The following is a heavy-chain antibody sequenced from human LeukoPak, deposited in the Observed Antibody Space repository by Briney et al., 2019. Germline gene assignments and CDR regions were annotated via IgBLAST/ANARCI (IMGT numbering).Heavy chain of an antibody. V-gene: IGHV3-23*01. J-gene: IGHJ5*02. CDR2: IDKTGGAT. D-gene: IGHD6-19*01. Sequence: GGSLRLSCAVSGLTFSTYAMTWVRQAPGKGLEWVSSIDKTGGATTYTDSAKGRFTISRDNSKNTLYLQMTSLRADDTATYYCAKEAGVAGKYDPWGQGTLVIVSS. CDR3: AKEAGVAGKYDP. CDR1: GLTFSTYA.